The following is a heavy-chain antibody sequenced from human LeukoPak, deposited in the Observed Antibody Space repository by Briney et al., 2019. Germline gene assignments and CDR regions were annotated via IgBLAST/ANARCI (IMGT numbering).Heavy chain of an antibody. D-gene: IGHD3-16*01. J-gene: IGHJ5*02. Sequence: PGGSLRLSCAASGFTFFIYGMHWVRQAPGKGLEWVAFIQNVGTNKYYADSVKGRVTISRDNFKSILFLQMNSRRPDDTAVYYCARDLWPWRFAPCGQGTLVTVSS. CDR1: GFTFFIYG. CDR2: IQNVGTNK. CDR3: ARDLWPWRFAP. V-gene: IGHV3-30*02.